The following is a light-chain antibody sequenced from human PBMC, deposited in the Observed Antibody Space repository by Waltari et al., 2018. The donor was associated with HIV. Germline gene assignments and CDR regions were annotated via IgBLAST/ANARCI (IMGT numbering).Light chain of an antibody. Sequence: DIVLTQSPATLSLSPGDGATLSCWARQSINTHLAWYQQKPGQAPRLLIYDASKRATGVPARLSGSVSGTDFTLTISSLEPEDSAVYYCQQRTNWPFTFGGGTKVAI. CDR2: DAS. CDR1: QSINTH. CDR3: QQRTNWPFT. J-gene: IGKJ4*01. V-gene: IGKV3-11*01.